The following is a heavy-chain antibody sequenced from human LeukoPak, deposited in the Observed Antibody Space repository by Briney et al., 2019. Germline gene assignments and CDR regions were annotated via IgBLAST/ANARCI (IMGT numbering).Heavy chain of an antibody. CDR1: GYTFTSYY. CDR2: INPSGGST. CDR3: ARNHSDYDLQNYYYYMDV. D-gene: IGHD5-12*01. J-gene: IGHJ6*03. Sequence: ASVKVSCKASGYTFTSYYMHWVRQAPGQGLEWMGIINPSGGSTSYAQKFQGRVTMTRDTSTSTVYMELSSLRSEDTAVYYCARNHSDYDLQNYYYYMDVWGKGTAVTVSS. V-gene: IGHV1-46*01.